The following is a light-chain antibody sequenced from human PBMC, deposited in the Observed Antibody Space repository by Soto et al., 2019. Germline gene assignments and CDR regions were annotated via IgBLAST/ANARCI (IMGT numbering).Light chain of an antibody. CDR2: GAS. V-gene: IGKV3-20*01. J-gene: IGKJ1*01. CDR1: QSISSNS. CDR3: QQYGNPPPT. Sequence: EIVLTQSPATLSLSPGERATLSCGASQSISSNSLAWYQQKAGQAPRLLIYGASSRATGIPDRFNGSASGTDFTLTINRLEPEDIAVYHCQQYGNPPPTFGPGTKVDIK.